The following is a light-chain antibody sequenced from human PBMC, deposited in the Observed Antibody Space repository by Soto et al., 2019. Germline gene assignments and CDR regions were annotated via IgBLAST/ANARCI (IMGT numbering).Light chain of an antibody. CDR3: QQRGNWPWT. CDR2: DAS. CDR1: QSVSSY. Sequence: EIVLTQSPATLSLSPGERATLSCRASQSVSSYLAWYQQKPGQAPRLLIYDASNRATGIPARFSGSGSGTDFTLPSSSREPEDFAVYYCQQRGNWPWTFGQGTKVDIK. V-gene: IGKV3-11*01. J-gene: IGKJ1*01.